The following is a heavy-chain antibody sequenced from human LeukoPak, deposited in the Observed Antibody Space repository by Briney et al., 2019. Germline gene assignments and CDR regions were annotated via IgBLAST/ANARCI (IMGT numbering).Heavy chain of an antibody. D-gene: IGHD6-19*01. CDR3: ARVGSGWFQNENDAFDI. CDR1: GYTFTGYY. Sequence: GASVKVSCKASGYTFTGYYMHWVRQAPGQGLEWMGWINPNSGGTNYAQKFQGRVTMTRDTSISTAYMELSRLRSDDTAVYYCARVGSGWFQNENDAFDIWGQGTMVTVSS. CDR2: INPNSGGT. J-gene: IGHJ3*02. V-gene: IGHV1-2*02.